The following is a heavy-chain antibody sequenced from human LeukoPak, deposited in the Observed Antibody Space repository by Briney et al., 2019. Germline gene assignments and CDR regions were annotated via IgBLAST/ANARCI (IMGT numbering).Heavy chain of an antibody. D-gene: IGHD4-23*01. V-gene: IGHV3-21*01. CDR1: GFTVSSNY. CDR3: ARDDYGGNSRMY. CDR2: ISSSSSYI. J-gene: IGHJ4*02. Sequence: PGGSLRLSCADSGFTVSSNYMSWARQAPGKGLEWVSSISSSSSYIYYADSVKGRFTISRDNAKNSLYLQMNSLRAEDTAVYYCARDDYGGNSRMYWGQGTLVTVSS.